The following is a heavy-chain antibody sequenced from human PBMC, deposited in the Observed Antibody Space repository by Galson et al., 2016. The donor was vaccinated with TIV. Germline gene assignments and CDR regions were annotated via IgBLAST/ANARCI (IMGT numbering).Heavy chain of an antibody. V-gene: IGHV4-61*02. CDR1: GGSISSGTHH. J-gene: IGHJ5*01. D-gene: IGHD3-3*01. CDR2: IYTNVNA. Sequence: TLSLTCTVSGGSISSGTHHWNWIRQPAGKGLEWIGRIYTNVNANYNPSLASRVTFSIDTSKNQFSLKLFSVNAADTAVYYCARANYDFWSTSFAHWFDSWGQGTLVTVSS. CDR3: ARANYDFWSTSFAHWFDS.